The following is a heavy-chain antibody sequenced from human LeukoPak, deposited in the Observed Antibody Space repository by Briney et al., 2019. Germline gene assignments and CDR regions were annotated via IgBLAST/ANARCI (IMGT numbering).Heavy chain of an antibody. CDR1: GGTFSSYA. CDR3: ARVGRAATPGLDYYYYYMDV. D-gene: IGHD2-2*02. CDR2: IIPIFGTA. Sequence: ASVKVSCKASGGTFSSYAISWVRQAPGQGLEWMGGIIPIFGTANYAQKFQGRVTITTDESTSTAYMELSSLRSEDTAVYYCARVGRAATPGLDYYYYYMDVWGKGTTVTVSS. V-gene: IGHV1-69*05. J-gene: IGHJ6*03.